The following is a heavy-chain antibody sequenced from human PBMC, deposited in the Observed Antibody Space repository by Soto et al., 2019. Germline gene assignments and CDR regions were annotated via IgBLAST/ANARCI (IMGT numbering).Heavy chain of an antibody. J-gene: IGHJ4*02. CDR3: VRIGWVPL. CDR2: IYHSGAT. D-gene: IGHD1-26*01. CDR1: GGSISTGDNY. Sequence: QVQLQESGPGLVKPSQTLSLTCTVSGGSISTGDNYWSWIRQPPGKGLEWIGYIYHSGATYYNPSLKSRVTMSVDTSKNQYSLNLSSVTAADTAVYYCVRIGWVPLWGQGTLVTVSS. V-gene: IGHV4-30-4*01.